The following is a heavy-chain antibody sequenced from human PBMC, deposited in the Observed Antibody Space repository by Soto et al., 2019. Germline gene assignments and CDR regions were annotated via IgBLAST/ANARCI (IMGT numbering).Heavy chain of an antibody. D-gene: IGHD3-3*01. J-gene: IGHJ4*02. CDR2: INHSGST. V-gene: IGHV4-34*01. Sequence: SETLSLTCAVYGVSFTGYYWSWIRQPPGKGLEWIGEINHSGSTNYNPSVKSRVTISVDTYKKQIPLKLSSVTAADTAVYYCATSYYNFWSGYYLAYFDYWGQGTLVTVSS. CDR1: GVSFTGYY. CDR3: ATSYYNFWSGYYLAYFDY.